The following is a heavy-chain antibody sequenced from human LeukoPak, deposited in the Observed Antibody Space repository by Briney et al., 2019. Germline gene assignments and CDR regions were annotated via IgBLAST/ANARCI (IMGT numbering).Heavy chain of an antibody. CDR3: ARLEYYYQHRFDY. J-gene: IGHJ4*02. CDR2: IYYSGST. V-gene: IGHV4-39*01. D-gene: IGHD3-10*01. Sequence: SETLSLTCTVSGGSISSSSYSWGWIRQPPGKGLEWIGRIYYSGSTYYNPSLKSRVTISVDTSKNQFSLKLSSVTAADTAVYYCARLEYYYQHRFDYWGQGTLVTVPS. CDR1: GGSISSSSYS.